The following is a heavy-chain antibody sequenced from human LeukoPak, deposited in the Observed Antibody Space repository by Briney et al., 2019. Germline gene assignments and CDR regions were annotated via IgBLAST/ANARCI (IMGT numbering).Heavy chain of an antibody. V-gene: IGHV1-2*06. J-gene: IGHJ4*02. CDR1: GYTFTGYY. Sequence: ASVKVSCKASGYTFTGYYMHWVRQARAQGLEWMGRINPNSGGTNYAQKFQGRVTITRDTSISTAYMELSRLRSDDTAVYYCARDLNAWYQLLFYWGQGTLVTVSS. CDR3: ARDLNAWYQLLFY. CDR2: INPNSGGT. D-gene: IGHD2-2*01.